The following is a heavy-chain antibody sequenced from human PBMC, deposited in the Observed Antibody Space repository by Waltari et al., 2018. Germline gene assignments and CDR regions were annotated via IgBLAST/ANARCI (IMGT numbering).Heavy chain of an antibody. D-gene: IGHD2-21*01. Sequence: QVQLQESGPGLVKPSETLSLTCTVSGGSISSYYWSWIRQPPGKGLEWIGYIYYSGSTNYNPSLKRRVTISVDTSKNQCSLKLSSVTAADTAVYYCARSIPLVVMDAFDIWGQGTMVTVSS. CDR3: ARSIPLVVMDAFDI. J-gene: IGHJ3*02. CDR1: GGSISSYY. V-gene: IGHV4-59*01. CDR2: IYYSGST.